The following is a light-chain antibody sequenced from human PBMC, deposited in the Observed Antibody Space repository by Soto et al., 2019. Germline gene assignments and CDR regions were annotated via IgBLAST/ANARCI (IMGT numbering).Light chain of an antibody. J-gene: IGLJ1*01. CDR3: CSCAGSNTYV. V-gene: IGLV2-11*01. CDR2: DVS. Sequence: QSALTQPRSVSGSPGPSVTIYCTGTSSDVGCYNYVSWYQQHPGRAPKVMIYDVSKRPSVVPDRFSGSRSVNMASLTISGLQAEDEADYYCCSCAGSNTYVFGTGTKVTV. CDR1: SSDVGCYNY.